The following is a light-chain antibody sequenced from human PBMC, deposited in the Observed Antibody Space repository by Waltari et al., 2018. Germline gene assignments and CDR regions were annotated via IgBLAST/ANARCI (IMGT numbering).Light chain of an antibody. CDR3: QQYYSNPPL. Sequence: DIVMTQSPDSLAVSLGERATITCKSSQTVLKRSNNRRYLAWFQPKSGQPPKLLISWASTRESGVPDRFTGSLSETDFTLVISSLQAEDVAVYYCQQYYSNPPLFGQGTRVEI. CDR2: WAS. V-gene: IGKV4-1*01. J-gene: IGKJ1*01. CDR1: QTVLKRSNNRRY.